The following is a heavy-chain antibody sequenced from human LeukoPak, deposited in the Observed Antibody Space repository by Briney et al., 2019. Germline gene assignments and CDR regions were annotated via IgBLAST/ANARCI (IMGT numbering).Heavy chain of an antibody. Sequence: ASVKVSCKASGYTFTAYYIHWVRQAPGQGLEWMGWINPNSGGTKYAQKFQGRVTMTRDTSISTAYMELSRLRSDDTAVYYCARSDPGWGAFDIWGQGTMVTVSS. V-gene: IGHV1-2*02. D-gene: IGHD3-16*01. CDR2: INPNSGGT. J-gene: IGHJ3*02. CDR1: GYTFTAYY. CDR3: ARSDPGWGAFDI.